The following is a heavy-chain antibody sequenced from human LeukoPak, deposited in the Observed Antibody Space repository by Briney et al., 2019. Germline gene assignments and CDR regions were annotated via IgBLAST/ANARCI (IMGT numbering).Heavy chain of an antibody. CDR1: GVTFSSYW. J-gene: IGHJ4*02. Sequence: GGSLRLSCAASGVTFSSYWMSWVRQAPGKGLEWVANNKQDGSEKYYVDSVKGRFTISRDNAKNSLYLQMNSLRAEDTAVYYCTRDGSSGWSYYFDYWGQGTLVTVSS. CDR3: TRDGSSGWSYYFDY. D-gene: IGHD6-19*01. CDR2: NKQDGSEK. V-gene: IGHV3-7*01.